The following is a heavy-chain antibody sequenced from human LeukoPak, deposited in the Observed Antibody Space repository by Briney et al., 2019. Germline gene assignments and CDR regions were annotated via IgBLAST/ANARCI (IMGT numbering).Heavy chain of an antibody. CDR2: IWYDGSNK. V-gene: IGHV3-33*01. D-gene: IGHD6-19*01. J-gene: IGHJ6*04. CDR1: GFTLSSYG. CDR3: ARDQGIAVAGTDRIYYYYYGMDV. Sequence: GRSLRLSCAASGFTLSSYGMHWVRQAPGKGLEWVAVIWYDGSNKYYADSVKGRFTISRDNSKNTLYLQMNSLRAEDTAVYYCARDQGIAVAGTDRIYYYYYGMDVWGKGTTVTVSS.